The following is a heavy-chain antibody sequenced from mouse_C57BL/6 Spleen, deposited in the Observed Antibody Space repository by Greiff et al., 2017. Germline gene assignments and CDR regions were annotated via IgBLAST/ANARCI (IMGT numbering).Heavy chain of an antibody. Sequence: EVQRVESGGDLVKPGGSLKLSCAASGFTFSSYGMSWVRQTPDKRLEWVATISSGGSYTYYPDSGKGRFTISRDNAKNTLYLQMSSLKSEDTAMYYCARQGYYGNLYYFDYWGQGTTLTVSS. V-gene: IGHV5-6*01. CDR2: ISSGGSYT. CDR3: ARQGYYGNLYYFDY. CDR1: GFTFSSYG. D-gene: IGHD2-1*01. J-gene: IGHJ2*01.